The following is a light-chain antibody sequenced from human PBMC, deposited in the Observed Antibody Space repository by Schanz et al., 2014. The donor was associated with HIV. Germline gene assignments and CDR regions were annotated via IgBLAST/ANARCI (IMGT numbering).Light chain of an antibody. CDR3: QQYGSSRGTWT. CDR2: DAS. V-gene: IGKV1-39*01. Sequence: DIPMTQSPSSLSASVGDTVTITCRASQSISTNLNWYQQQPGRAPNLLIYDASGLESGVPSRFRGSGSGTDFTLTINSLQPEDFAVYYCQQYGSSRGTWTFGQGTKVEIK. J-gene: IGKJ1*01. CDR1: QSISTN.